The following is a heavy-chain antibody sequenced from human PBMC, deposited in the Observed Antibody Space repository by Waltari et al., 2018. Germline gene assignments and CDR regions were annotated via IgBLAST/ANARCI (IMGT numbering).Heavy chain of an antibody. CDR1: GGSFSVYY. Sequence: QVQLKQWGAGLLKPSETLSLTCAVYGGSFSVYYWSWIRQPPGRGLEWIGEIKHSGSTNSNRSLKSLVTISVYTSNNQFSLKLSSVTAADTAVYYCARKTLRRGYYYYRDVWGKVTTVTVSS. CDR2: IKHSGST. V-gene: IGHV4-34*01. J-gene: IGHJ6*03. CDR3: ARKTLRRGYYYYRDV.